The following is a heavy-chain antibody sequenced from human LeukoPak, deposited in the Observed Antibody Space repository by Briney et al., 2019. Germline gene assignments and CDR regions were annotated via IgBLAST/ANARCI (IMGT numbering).Heavy chain of an antibody. CDR2: VSASWKS. D-gene: IGHD6-19*01. CDR1: GGSIGPFF. J-gene: IGHJ4*02. V-gene: IGHV4-4*07. Sequence: ETLSLTCTISGGSIGPFFWTWIRQSAGKGLECVGRVSASWKSYYNPSLKSRLTLSLDESKNQFSLRLNSVTAADTAVYHCARGLRVAVAGYYFDSWGQGILVTVPS. CDR3: ARGLRVAVAGYYFDS.